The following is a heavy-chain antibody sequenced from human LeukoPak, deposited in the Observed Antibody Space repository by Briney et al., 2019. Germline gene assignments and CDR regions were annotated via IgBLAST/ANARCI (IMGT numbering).Heavy chain of an antibody. Sequence: SQTMSLTCTVSGGSISCGGYYWSWIRQPTGKGLEWIGYIYYSGSTNYNPSLKSRVTISVDTSKNQFSLKLSSVTAADTAVYYCARSPTYNWNYVVDSHFDYWGQGTLVTVSS. CDR3: ARSPTYNWNYVVDSHFDY. D-gene: IGHD1-7*01. CDR2: IYYSGST. CDR1: GGSISCGGYY. J-gene: IGHJ4*02. V-gene: IGHV4-61*08.